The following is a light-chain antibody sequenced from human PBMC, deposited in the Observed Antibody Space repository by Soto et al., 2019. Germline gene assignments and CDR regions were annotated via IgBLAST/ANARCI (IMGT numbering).Light chain of an antibody. CDR2: GAS. V-gene: IGKV3-15*01. CDR1: QKVRNN. Sequence: EIVMTQSPATLSVSPGERATLSCRASQKVRNNLAWYQQKPGQAPRLLIYGASTRATGIPARFSGSGSGTEFTLTISSLQSEDFAIYYCQHYDSWPPLFGPGTKVDIK. J-gene: IGKJ3*01. CDR3: QHYDSWPPL.